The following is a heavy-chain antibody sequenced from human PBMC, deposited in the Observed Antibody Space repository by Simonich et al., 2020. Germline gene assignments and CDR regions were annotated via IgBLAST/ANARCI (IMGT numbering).Heavy chain of an antibody. CDR2: IYYSGST. D-gene: IGHD1-26*01. Sequence: QVQLQESGPGLVKPSETLSLTCTVSGGSISSYYWSWIRQPPGKGLEGIGYIYYSGSTNFNPSLKSRVTISVDTSKNQFSLKLSCVTAADTAVYYCARSLGYYYYYYGMDVWGQGTTVTVSS. J-gene: IGHJ6*02. V-gene: IGHV4-59*08. CDR3: ARSLGYYYYYYGMDV. CDR1: GGSISSYY.